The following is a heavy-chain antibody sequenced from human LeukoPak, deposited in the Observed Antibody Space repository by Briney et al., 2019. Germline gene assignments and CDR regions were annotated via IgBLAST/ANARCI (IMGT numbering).Heavy chain of an antibody. D-gene: IGHD7-27*01. CDR2: ISAYNGNT. CDR1: GYTFTSYG. V-gene: IGHV1-18*01. Sequence: GASVKVSCKASGYTFTSYGISWVRQAPGQGLEWMGWISAYNGNTNYVQKIQGRVTMTTDTSTSTAYTELRSLRSDDTAVYYCTILSGSETGSWFDPWGQGTLVTVSS. CDR3: TILSGSETGSWFDP. J-gene: IGHJ5*02.